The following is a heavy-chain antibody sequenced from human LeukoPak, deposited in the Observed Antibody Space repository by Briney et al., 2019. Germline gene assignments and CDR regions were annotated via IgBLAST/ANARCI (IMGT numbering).Heavy chain of an antibody. CDR2: ISYDGNNA. CDR1: GFTFSSFA. V-gene: IGHV3-30*18. CDR3: AKDGPRFGDLQWDEFYFDH. D-gene: IGHD3-10*01. Sequence: GTSLRLSCSASGFTFSSFAIHWVRQAPGKGLQWVAVISYDGNNAYYADSVEGRFTISKDNSKNTVYLEMSSLRNDDTAMYYCAKDGPRFGDLQWDEFYFDHWGQGTLVTVSS. J-gene: IGHJ4*02.